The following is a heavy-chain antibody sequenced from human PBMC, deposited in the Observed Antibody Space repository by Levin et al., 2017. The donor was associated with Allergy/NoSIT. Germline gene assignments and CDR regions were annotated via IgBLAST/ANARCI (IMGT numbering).Heavy chain of an antibody. D-gene: IGHD1-26*01. Sequence: GASVKVSCKASGYTFTSYGISWVRQAPGQGLEWMGWISAYNGNTNYAQKLQGRVTMTTDTSTSTAYMELRSLRSDDTAVYYCARAHSSGHDIVGATSPDYWGQGTLVTVSS. V-gene: IGHV1-18*01. CDR3: ARAHSSGHDIVGATSPDY. CDR1: GYTFTSYG. CDR2: ISAYNGNT. J-gene: IGHJ4*02.